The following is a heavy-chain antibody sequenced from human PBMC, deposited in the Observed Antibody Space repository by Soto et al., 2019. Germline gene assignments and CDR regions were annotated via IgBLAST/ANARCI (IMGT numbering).Heavy chain of an antibody. CDR2: IIPIFGTA. J-gene: IGHJ6*02. CDR1: GGTFSSYA. D-gene: IGHD6-13*01. V-gene: IGHV1-69*13. Sequence: SVKVSCKASGGTFSSYAISWVRQAPGQGLEWMGGIIPIFGTANYAQKFQGRVTITADESTSTAYMELSSLRSEDTAVYYCARSSAAGTDEKPSGYGMDVWGQGTTVTVSS. CDR3: ARSSAAGTDEKPSGYGMDV.